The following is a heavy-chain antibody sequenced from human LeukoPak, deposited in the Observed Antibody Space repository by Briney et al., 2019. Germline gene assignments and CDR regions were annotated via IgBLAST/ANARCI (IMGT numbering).Heavy chain of an antibody. CDR2: IWYDESNK. V-gene: IGHV3-33*01. CDR1: GFTFSNFG. CDR3: ARTDPMIPYGMDV. D-gene: IGHD3-22*01. J-gene: IGHJ6*02. Sequence: GGSLRLSCAASGFTFSNFGMHWVRQAPGKGLEWVAVIWYDESNKYYADSVKGRFTISRDNSKNTLYLQMNSLRAEDTAVYYCARTDPMIPYGMDVWGQGTTVTVSS.